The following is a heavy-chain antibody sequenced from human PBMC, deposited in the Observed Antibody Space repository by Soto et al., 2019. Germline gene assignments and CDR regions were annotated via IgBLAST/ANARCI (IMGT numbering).Heavy chain of an antibody. Sequence: QVHLVQSGAEVKNPGASVKVSCKASGYTFTTTYITWVRQAPGQGLEWMGWISAYNGGTRYAHNLEGRITMTTATXTXPSXRELRSLSSDDTHVYYCGRVPDYYDGGRYQARIDYWGQVTLVTVSS. V-gene: IGHV1-18*01. D-gene: IGHD3-22*01. CDR2: ISAYNGGT. CDR1: GYTFTTTY. CDR3: GRVPDYYDGGRYQARIDY. J-gene: IGHJ4*02.